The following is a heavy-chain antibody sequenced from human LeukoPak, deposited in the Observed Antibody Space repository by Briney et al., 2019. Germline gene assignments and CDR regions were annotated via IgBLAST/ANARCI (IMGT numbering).Heavy chain of an antibody. CDR3: ARDLATIDGIAWYYFEN. CDR2: INPNTGGT. D-gene: IGHD5-12*01. CDR1: GYTFTDHY. J-gene: IGHJ4*02. V-gene: IGHV1-2*02. Sequence: VASVKASCKASGYTFTDHYIHWVRQAPGQGFEWMGWINPNTGGTDYAQKFQDRIAISTYTSINTAYMELSRLRSDDTALYYCARDLATIDGIAWYYFENWGQGTLVTVS.